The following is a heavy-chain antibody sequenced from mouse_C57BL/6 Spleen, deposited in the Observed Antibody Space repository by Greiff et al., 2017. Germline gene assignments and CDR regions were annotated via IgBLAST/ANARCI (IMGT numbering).Heavy chain of an antibody. CDR3: ARGGVPAWFAY. J-gene: IGHJ3*01. CDR2: IHPNSGST. CDR1: GYTFTSYW. Sequence: QVQLQQPGAELVKPGASVKLSCKASGYTFTSYWMHWVKQRPGQGLEWIGMIHPNSGSTNYNAKFKSKATMTVDKSSSTAYMQLSSLTSEDSAVYYCARGGVPAWFAYWGQGTLVTVSA. V-gene: IGHV1-64*01.